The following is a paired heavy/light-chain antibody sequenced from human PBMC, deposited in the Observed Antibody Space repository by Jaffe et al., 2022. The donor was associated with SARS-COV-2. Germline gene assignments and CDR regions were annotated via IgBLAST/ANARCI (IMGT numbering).Light chain of an antibody. CDR3: QQRSNWPG. CDR1: QSVSSY. CDR2: DAS. Sequence: EIVLTQSPATLSLSPGERATLSCRASQSVSSYLAWYQQKPGQAPRLLIYDASNRATGIPARFSGSGSGTDFTLTISSLEPEDFAVYYCQQRSNWPGFGGGTKVEIK. V-gene: IGKV3-11*01. J-gene: IGKJ4*02.
Heavy chain of an antibody. Sequence: QLQLQESGSGLVKPSQTLSLTCAVSGGSISSGGYSWSWIRQPPGKGLEWIGYIYHSGSTYYNPSLKSRVTISVDRSKNQFSLKLSSVTAADTAVYYCARDHYDFWSGYYTRTGYFDLWGRGTLVTVSS. D-gene: IGHD3-3*01. CDR2: IYHSGST. CDR1: GGSISSGGYS. J-gene: IGHJ2*01. V-gene: IGHV4-30-2*01. CDR3: ARDHYDFWSGYYTRTGYFDL.